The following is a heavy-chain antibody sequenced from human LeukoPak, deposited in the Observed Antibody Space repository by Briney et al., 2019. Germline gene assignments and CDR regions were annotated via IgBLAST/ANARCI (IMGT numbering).Heavy chain of an antibody. CDR1: GYTFTSYG. D-gene: IGHD2-2*01. Sequence: ASVKVSCKASGYTFTSYGISWVRQAPGQGLEWMGWISAYNGNTNYAQKLQGRVTMTTDTSTSTAYMELRSLRSDDTAVYYCARGCSSTSCYYYYYGMDVWGQGTTVTVSS. V-gene: IGHV1-18*01. J-gene: IGHJ6*02. CDR2: ISAYNGNT. CDR3: ARGCSSTSCYYYYYGMDV.